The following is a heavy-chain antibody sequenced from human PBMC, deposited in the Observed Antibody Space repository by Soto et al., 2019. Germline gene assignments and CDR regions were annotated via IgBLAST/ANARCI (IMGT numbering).Heavy chain of an antibody. J-gene: IGHJ5*02. CDR1: GGSISSYY. V-gene: IGHV4-59*01. Sequence: QVQLQESGPGLVKPSETLSLTCTVSGGSISSYYWNWIRQPPGKGLEWIGYIYDRGSTNYNPSLKSRVTIAVDTSTHQFALKLSSVTAADTAVYYCAGAHSAGLADRAWFDPWGQGTLVTVSS. CDR3: AGAHSAGLADRAWFDP. D-gene: IGHD3-3*02. CDR2: IYDRGST.